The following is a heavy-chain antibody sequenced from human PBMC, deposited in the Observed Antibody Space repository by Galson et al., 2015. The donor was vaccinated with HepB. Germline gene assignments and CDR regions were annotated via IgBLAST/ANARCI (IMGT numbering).Heavy chain of an antibody. J-gene: IGHJ6*01. Sequence: LSLTCAVYGGSFSDYYWTWIRQPPGKGLERIGEINHSGSTNYNPSLKSRVTMSVDTSKNQFSLKLSSVTAADTAVYYCARLRTLEWVPTYYCCGLDVWGQGTTVTVSS. CDR2: INHSGST. D-gene: IGHD3-3*01. CDR1: GGSFSDYY. CDR3: ARLRTLEWVPTYYCCGLDV. V-gene: IGHV4-34*01.